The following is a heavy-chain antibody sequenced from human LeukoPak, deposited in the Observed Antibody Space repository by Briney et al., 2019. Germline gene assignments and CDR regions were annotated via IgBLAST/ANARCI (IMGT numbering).Heavy chain of an antibody. CDR1: GFTFSSYW. D-gene: IGHD6-13*01. CDR2: IKQDGSEK. Sequence: GGSLRLSCAASGFTFSSYWMSWVRQAPGKGLEWVANIKQDGSEKYYVDSVKGRFTISRDNAKNSLYLQMNSLRAEDTAVYYCARLGSIAAAGSDYWGQGTLVTVSS. CDR3: ARLGSIAAAGSDY. V-gene: IGHV3-7*03. J-gene: IGHJ4*02.